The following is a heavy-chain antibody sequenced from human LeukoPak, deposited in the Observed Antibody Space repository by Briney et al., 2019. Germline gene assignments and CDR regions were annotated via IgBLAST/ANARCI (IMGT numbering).Heavy chain of an antibody. Sequence: GASVKVSCKASGYTFTSYGISWVRQAPGQGLEWMGWISAYNGNTNYAQKLQGRVTMTTDTSTSTAYMELRSLRSDDTAVYYCARDPPEKTSIGSGRSRGDYWGQGTLVTVSS. CDR2: ISAYNGNT. J-gene: IGHJ4*02. CDR3: ARDPPEKTSIGSGRSRGDY. CDR1: GYTFTSYG. V-gene: IGHV1-18*01. D-gene: IGHD3-10*01.